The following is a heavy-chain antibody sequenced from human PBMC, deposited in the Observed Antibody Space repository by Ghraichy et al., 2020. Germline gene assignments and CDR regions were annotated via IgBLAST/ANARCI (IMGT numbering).Heavy chain of an antibody. D-gene: IGHD1-26*01. V-gene: IGHV3-11*06. J-gene: IGHJ4*02. CDR2: ISSSSSYT. Sequence: GGSLRLSCAASGFTFSDYYMSWIRQAPGKGLECVSYISSSSSYTNYADSVKGRFTISRDNAKNSLYLQMNSLRAEDTAVYYCARESGVGATSFDYWGQGTLVTVSS. CDR1: GFTFSDYY. CDR3: ARESGVGATSFDY.